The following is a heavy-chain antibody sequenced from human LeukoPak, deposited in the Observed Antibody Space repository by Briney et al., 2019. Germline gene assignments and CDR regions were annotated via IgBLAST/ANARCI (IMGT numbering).Heavy chain of an antibody. J-gene: IGHJ4*02. D-gene: IGHD2-21*02. V-gene: IGHV5-51*01. CDR1: GYSFTSYW. Sequence: GESLKISCKGSGYSFTSYWIGWVRQMPGKGLEWMGIIYPGDSDTRYSPSFQGQVTISADKSISTAYLQWSSLKASDTAMYYCARAFCGGDCYTVSGFDYWGQGTLVTVSS. CDR3: ARAFCGGDCYTVSGFDY. CDR2: IYPGDSDT.